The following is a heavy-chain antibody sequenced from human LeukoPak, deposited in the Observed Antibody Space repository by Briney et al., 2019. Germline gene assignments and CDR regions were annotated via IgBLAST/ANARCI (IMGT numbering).Heavy chain of an antibody. CDR3: ARDCSSTSCYTSY. V-gene: IGHV4-31*03. CDR2: IYYSGST. D-gene: IGHD2-2*02. J-gene: IGHJ4*02. CDR1: GGSISSGGYY. Sequence: SQTLSLTCTVSGGSISSGGYYWSWIRQHPGKGLEWIGYIYYSGSTYYNPSLKSRVTISVDTSKNQFSLKLSSVTAADTAVYYCARDCSSTSCYTSYWGQGTLVTVSS.